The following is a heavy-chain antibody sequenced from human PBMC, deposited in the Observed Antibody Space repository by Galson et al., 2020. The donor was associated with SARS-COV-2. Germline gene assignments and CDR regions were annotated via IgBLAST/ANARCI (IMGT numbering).Heavy chain of an antibody. V-gene: IGHV1-18*01. D-gene: IGHD2-15*01. CDR3: AMGVVVAATFDY. CDR1: GYTFTSYG. CDR2: ISAYNGNT. Sequence: ASVQVPCKASGYTFTSYGISWVRQAPGQGLEWMGWISAYNGNTNYAQKLQGRVTMTTDTSTSTAYMELRSLRSDDTAVYYCAMGVVVAATFDYWGQGTLVTVSS. J-gene: IGHJ4*02.